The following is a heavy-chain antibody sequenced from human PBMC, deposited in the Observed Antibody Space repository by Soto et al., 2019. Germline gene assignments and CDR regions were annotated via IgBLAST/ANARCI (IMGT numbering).Heavy chain of an antibody. CDR2: INPNSGGT. J-gene: IGHJ5*02. CDR3: ARTLGANWFDP. V-gene: IGHV1-2*02. CDR1: GYTFTGYY. D-gene: IGHD3-16*01. Sequence: QVQLVQSGAEVKKPGASVKVSCKASGYTFTGYYMHWVRQAPGQGLEWMGWINPNSGGTNYALKFQGRVTMTRDTSISTAYMELSRLRSDDTAVYYCARTLGANWFDPWGQGTLVTVSS.